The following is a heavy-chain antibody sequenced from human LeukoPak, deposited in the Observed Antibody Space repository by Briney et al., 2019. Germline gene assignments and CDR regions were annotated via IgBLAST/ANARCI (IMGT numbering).Heavy chain of an antibody. CDR3: AKPRYSGSYYFDY. Sequence: GSLRLSCAASGFTFSSYGMHWVRQAPGKGLEWVTFIRFDGSNKYYADSVKGRFTISRDNSKNTLYLQINNLRAKDTAVYYCAKPRYSGSYYFDYWGQGTLVTVSS. D-gene: IGHD1-26*01. J-gene: IGHJ4*02. V-gene: IGHV3-30*02. CDR1: GFTFSSYG. CDR2: IRFDGSNK.